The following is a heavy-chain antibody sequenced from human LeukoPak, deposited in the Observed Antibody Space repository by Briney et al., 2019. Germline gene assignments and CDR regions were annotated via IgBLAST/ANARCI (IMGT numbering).Heavy chain of an antibody. CDR3: AKEGNDQGYFDY. Sequence: GGSLRLSCAAPGLTFSSYGMRWVRQAPGKGLEWVAVISYDGSNKYYADSVKGRFTISRDNSKNTLYLQMNSLRAEDTAVYYCAKEGNDQGYFDYWGQGTLVTVSP. CDR1: GLTFSSYG. CDR2: ISYDGSNK. J-gene: IGHJ4*02. V-gene: IGHV3-30*18. D-gene: IGHD2-2*01.